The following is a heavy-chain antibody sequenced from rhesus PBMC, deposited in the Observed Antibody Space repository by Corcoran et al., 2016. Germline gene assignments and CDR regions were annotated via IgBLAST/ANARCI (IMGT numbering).Heavy chain of an antibody. CDR1: GDSVSSSNW. D-gene: IGHD5-36*01. Sequence: QVQLQESGPGLVKPSETLSLTCAVSGDSVSSSNWWSWIRQPPGKGLEWIGYISGSSGSTYYNPSLKSRVTISPDPSKNQFSLKLSSVPAADTAVYYCARDQGGYSYGYFDCWGQGVLVTVSS. CDR2: ISGSSGST. J-gene: IGHJ4*01. V-gene: IGHV4-65*01. CDR3: ARDQGGYSYGYFDC.